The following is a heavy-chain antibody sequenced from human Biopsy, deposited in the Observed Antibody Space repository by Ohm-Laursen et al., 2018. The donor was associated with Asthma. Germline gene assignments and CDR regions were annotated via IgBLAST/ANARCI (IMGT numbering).Heavy chain of an antibody. CDR2: IYYSGST. CDR1: GDSTSSNSW. CDR3: ARAIGTGDWYFDV. Sequence: PGTLSLTCAVSGDSTSSNSWWTWVRQSPGRGLEWIGEIYYSGSTNYHPSLKGRVTISVAKSKNQFSLRLTSVTAADTAVYYCARAIGTGDWYFDVWGRGTLVTVSS. J-gene: IGHJ2*01. V-gene: IGHV4-4*03. D-gene: IGHD1-1*01.